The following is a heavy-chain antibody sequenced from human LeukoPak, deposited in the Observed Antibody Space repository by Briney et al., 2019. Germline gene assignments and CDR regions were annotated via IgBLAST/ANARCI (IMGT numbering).Heavy chain of an antibody. CDR3: ARGPLGVTLYYYYMDV. CDR2: INPNSGGT. J-gene: IGHJ6*03. CDR1: GYTFTGYY. V-gene: IGHV1-2*02. Sequence: ASVKVSCKASGYTFTGYYIHWVRQAPGQGLEWMGWINPNSGGTSYAQHFQGRVTMTRDTSISTAYMDLSSLRSDDTAVYYCARGPLGVTLYYYYMDVWGKGTSVTISS. D-gene: IGHD1-26*01.